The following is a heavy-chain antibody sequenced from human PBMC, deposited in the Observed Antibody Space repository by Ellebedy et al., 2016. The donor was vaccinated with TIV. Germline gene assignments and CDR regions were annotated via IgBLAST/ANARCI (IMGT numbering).Heavy chain of an antibody. Sequence: AASVTVSCKASGYTFTGYYLHWARQAPGQGLEWMGWIHPKNSGTNYAQKFQGRVTMTRDTSISTAYMELSLLRSDDPAVYYCARDGACCGDCYGDNSWGQGSLVTVSS. CDR3: ARDGACCGDCYGDNS. J-gene: IGHJ4*02. V-gene: IGHV1-2*02. D-gene: IGHD2-21*02. CDR2: IHPKNSGT. CDR1: GYTFTGYY.